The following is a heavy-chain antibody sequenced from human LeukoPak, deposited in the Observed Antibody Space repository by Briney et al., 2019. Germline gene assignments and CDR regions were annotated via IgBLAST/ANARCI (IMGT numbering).Heavy chain of an antibody. J-gene: IGHJ4*02. Sequence: GGSLRFSCAAPAFTFSTCSMNWVRQAPGKGLEWVSSISSSGSYIYYADSVKGRFTISRDNAKNSLHLQMSGLRAEDTAVYYCARGSGVQVWSSLDYWGQGTLVTVSS. CDR1: AFTFSTCS. D-gene: IGHD5-18*01. CDR3: ARGSGVQVWSSLDY. CDR2: ISSSGSYI. V-gene: IGHV3-21*01.